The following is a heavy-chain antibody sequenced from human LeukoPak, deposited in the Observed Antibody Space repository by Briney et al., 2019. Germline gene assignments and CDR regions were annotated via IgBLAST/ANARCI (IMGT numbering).Heavy chain of an antibody. Sequence: GGSLRLSCAASGFTFSSYGMHWVRQAPGKGLEWVSGISWNSGSIGYADSVKGRFTISRDNAKNSLYLQMNSLRAEDTALYYCAKVSTARSSSWYVSFDYWGQGTLVTVSS. V-gene: IGHV3-9*01. CDR1: GFTFSSYG. CDR2: ISWNSGSI. J-gene: IGHJ4*02. D-gene: IGHD6-13*01. CDR3: AKVSTARSSSWYVSFDY.